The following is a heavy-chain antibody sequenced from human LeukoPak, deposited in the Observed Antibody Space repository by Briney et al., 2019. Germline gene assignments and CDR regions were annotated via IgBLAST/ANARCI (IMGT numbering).Heavy chain of an antibody. CDR1: GGSISSGGYY. V-gene: IGHV4-31*03. CDR2: IYYSGST. J-gene: IGHJ6*02. Sequence: SETLSLTCTVSGGSISSGGYYWSWIRQHPGKGLEWIGYIYYSGSTYYNPSLKSRVTISVDTSKNQFSLKLSSVTAADTAVYYCARDCSGGSCYSGGYYYYYGMDVWGQGTTVIVSS. D-gene: IGHD2-15*01. CDR3: ARDCSGGSCYSGGYYYYYGMDV.